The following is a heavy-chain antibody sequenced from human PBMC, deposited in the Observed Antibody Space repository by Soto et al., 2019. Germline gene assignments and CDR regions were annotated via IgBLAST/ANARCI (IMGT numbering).Heavy chain of an antibody. V-gene: IGHV3-23*01. J-gene: IGHJ4*02. D-gene: IGHD6-19*01. CDR1: GFTFSSYA. CDR3: ANLESGYSSGESDY. CDR2: ISGSGGST. Sequence: GGSLRLSCAASGFTFSSYAMSWVRQAPGKGLEWVSAISGSGGSTYYADSVKGRFTISRDNSKNTLYLQMNSLRAEDTAVYYCANLESGYSSGESDYWGQGTLVTVSS.